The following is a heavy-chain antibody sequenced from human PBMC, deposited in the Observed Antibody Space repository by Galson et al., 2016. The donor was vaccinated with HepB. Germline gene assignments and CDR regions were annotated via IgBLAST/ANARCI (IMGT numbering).Heavy chain of an antibody. CDR1: GGSFSGYY. J-gene: IGHJ4*02. V-gene: IGHV4-34*01. CDR3: ARYLSSYSSCWFLVPGRNYFDC. Sequence: ETLSLTCAVYGGSFSGYYWSWLRQPPGMGLEWIGEINHSGITNYNPSLKSRVTTSVDTSENQFSLKLSSVTAADTALYYCARYLSSYSSCWFLVPGRNYFDCWGQGTLVTVSS. CDR2: INHSGIT. D-gene: IGHD6-13*01.